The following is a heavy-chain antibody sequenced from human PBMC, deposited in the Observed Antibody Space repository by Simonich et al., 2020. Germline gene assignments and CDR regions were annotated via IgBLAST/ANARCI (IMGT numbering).Heavy chain of an antibody. D-gene: IGHD2-15*01. CDR1: GFTFSSYG. Sequence: QVQLVESGGGVVQPGRSLRLSCAASGFTFSSYGMHWVRQAPGKGLEWEAVMWYDGSNKYYADSVKGRFTISRDNSKNTLYLQMNSLRAEDTAVYYCARDRYCSGGSCYYFDYWGQGTLVTVSS. CDR3: ARDRYCSGGSCYYFDY. V-gene: IGHV3-33*01. CDR2: MWYDGSNK. J-gene: IGHJ4*02.